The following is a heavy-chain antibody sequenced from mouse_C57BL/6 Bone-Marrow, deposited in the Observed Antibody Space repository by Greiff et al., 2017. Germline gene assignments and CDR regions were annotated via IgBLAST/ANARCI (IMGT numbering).Heavy chain of an antibody. V-gene: IGHV5-12*01. CDR1: GFTFSDYY. J-gene: IGHJ4*01. CDR2: ISNGGGST. Sequence: EVKVEESGGGLVQPGGSLKLSCAASGFTFSDYYMYWVRQTPEKRLEWVAYISNGGGSTYYPDTVKGRFTISRDNAKNTLYLQRSRLKSEDTAMYYCARHTRAMDYWGQGTSVTVSS. CDR3: ARHTRAMDY.